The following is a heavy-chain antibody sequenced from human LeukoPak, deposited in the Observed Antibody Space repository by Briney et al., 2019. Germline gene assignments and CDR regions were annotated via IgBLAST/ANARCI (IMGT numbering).Heavy chain of an antibody. J-gene: IGHJ4*02. CDR2: ISGSGGST. Sequence: PGGSLRLSCAASGFTFSSYAMSWVRQAPGKGLEWVSAISGSGGSTYYADSVKGRFTISRENSKNTLYLQMNSLRGEDTAVYYCAKGHTTGWHFFDYWGQGTLVTVSS. CDR1: GFTFSSYA. CDR3: AKGHTTGWHFFDY. D-gene: IGHD6-19*01. V-gene: IGHV3-23*01.